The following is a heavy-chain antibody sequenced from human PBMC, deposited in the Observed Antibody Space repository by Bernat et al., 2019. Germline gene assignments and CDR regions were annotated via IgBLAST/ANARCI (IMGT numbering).Heavy chain of an antibody. J-gene: IGHJ6*02. CDR3: ARAEAWVTYGMEV. D-gene: IGHD2-21*02. CDR1: GYTFTSYY. CDR2: INPSGGTT. V-gene: IGHV1-46*01. Sequence: QVQLVQSGAEVKKPGASVKVSCKASGYTFTSYYLHWVRQAPGQGLEWMGIINPSGGTTKYAQKFQGRVTMTRDTSTSTVYMEVNGLRSEETAVYYCARAEAWVTYGMEVWGQGTTVTVSS.